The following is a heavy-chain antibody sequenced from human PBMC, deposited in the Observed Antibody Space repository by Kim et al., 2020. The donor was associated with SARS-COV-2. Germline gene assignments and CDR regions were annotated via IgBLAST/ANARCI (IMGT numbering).Heavy chain of an antibody. Sequence: GGSLRLSCTTSGFTFTGYAMSWVRQAPGKGLEWVSSIDGSDGTTYYVDSVKGRFTISRDNSKNTLYLQMNSLRADDTAVYYCRKGRGGWIGGHRGQG. J-gene: IGHJ4*02. CDR3: RKGRGGWIGGH. CDR2: IDGSDGTT. D-gene: IGHD2-2*03. CDR1: GFTFTGYA. V-gene: IGHV3-23*01.